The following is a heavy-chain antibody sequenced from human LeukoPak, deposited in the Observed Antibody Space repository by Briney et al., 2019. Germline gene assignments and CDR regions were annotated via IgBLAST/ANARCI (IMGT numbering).Heavy chain of an antibody. D-gene: IGHD2-2*01. CDR1: GGSISSSSYY. V-gene: IGHV4-39*01. Sequence: SETLSLTCTASGGSISSSSYYWGWIRQPPGKGLEWIGSIYYSGSTYYNPSLKSRVTISVDTSKNQFSLKLSSVTAADTAVYYCARRVVVPAAMMGYYYYYGMDVWGQGTTVTVSS. J-gene: IGHJ6*02. CDR2: IYYSGST. CDR3: ARRVVVPAAMMGYYYYYGMDV.